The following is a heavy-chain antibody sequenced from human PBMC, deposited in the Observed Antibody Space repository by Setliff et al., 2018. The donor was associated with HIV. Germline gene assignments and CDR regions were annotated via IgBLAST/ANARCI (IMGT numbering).Heavy chain of an antibody. J-gene: IGHJ4*02. CDR2: IYHGGST. CDR1: GGSISSNNW. Sequence: SETLSLTCAVSGGSISSNNWWSWVRQPPGKGLEWIGEIYHGGSTNYNSSLKSLVTISVDKSKTQFYLKLTSVTAADTAVYYCARSSTPDTRAYYPDYWGQGTLVTVSS. CDR3: ARSSTPDTRAYYPDY. V-gene: IGHV4-4*02. D-gene: IGHD3-22*01.